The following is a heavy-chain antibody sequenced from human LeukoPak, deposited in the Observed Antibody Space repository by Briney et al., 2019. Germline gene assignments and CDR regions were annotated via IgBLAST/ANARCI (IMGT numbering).Heavy chain of an antibody. D-gene: IGHD2/OR15-2a*01. CDR1: GGSISSGNYY. J-gene: IGHJ4*02. V-gene: IGHV4-39*01. CDR2: IYYSGST. CDR3: ARPSAIYDPVSHFDY. Sequence: SETLSLTCTVSGGSISSGNYYWGWIRQPPGKGLEWIGSIYYSGSTYYNPSLKSRGTISVDTSKNQFSLKLTSVTATDTAVYYCARPSAIYDPVSHFDYWGQGTLVTVSS.